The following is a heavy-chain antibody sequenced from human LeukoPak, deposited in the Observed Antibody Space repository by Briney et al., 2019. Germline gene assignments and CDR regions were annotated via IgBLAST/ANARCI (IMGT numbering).Heavy chain of an antibody. CDR1: GFTFSSYS. D-gene: IGHD3-22*01. CDR2: ISSSSSYI. CDR3: ARDSYYDSSGQYRGSGSGAFDI. Sequence: GGSLRLSCAASGFTFSSYSMNGVRQPPGKGLEWVSSISSSSSYIYYADSVKGRFNISRDNAKNSLYMQMNSLRAEDTAVYYCARDSYYDSSGQYRGSGSGAFDIWGQGTMVTVSS. V-gene: IGHV3-21*01. J-gene: IGHJ3*02.